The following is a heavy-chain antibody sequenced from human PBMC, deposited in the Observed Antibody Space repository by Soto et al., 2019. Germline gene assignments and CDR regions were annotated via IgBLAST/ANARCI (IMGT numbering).Heavy chain of an antibody. V-gene: IGHV3-48*01. CDR1: GFTFSSYS. Sequence: GGSLRLSCAASGFTFSSYSMNWVRQAPGKGLEWVSYISSSSSTIYYADSVKGRFTISRDNAKNSLYLQMNSLRAEDTAVYYCAREAASIAARPPDYWGQGTLVTVSS. J-gene: IGHJ4*02. D-gene: IGHD6-6*01. CDR3: AREAASIAARPPDY. CDR2: ISSSSSTI.